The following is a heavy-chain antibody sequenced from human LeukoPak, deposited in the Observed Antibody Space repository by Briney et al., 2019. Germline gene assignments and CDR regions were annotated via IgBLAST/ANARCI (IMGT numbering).Heavy chain of an antibody. CDR3: SRDPRLIDY. CDR1: GFTFNDYY. D-gene: IGHD3-16*01. V-gene: IGHV3-11*01. CDR2: ISGSGSII. J-gene: IGHJ4*02. Sequence: GGSLRLSCAASGFTFNDYYMTWLRQAPGKRLECVSYISGSGSIISYTDSVKGRFTIFRDNAKNTLYLQLTSLRAEDTAVYYCSRDPRLIDYWGQGTLVTVSS.